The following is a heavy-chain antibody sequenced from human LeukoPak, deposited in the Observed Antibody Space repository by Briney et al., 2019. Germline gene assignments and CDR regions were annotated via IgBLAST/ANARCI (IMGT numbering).Heavy chain of an antibody. CDR1: GGSMTTHH. CDR3: TTIKRGNIFGYFDF. Sequence: SETLSLTCTVSGGSMTTHHWNWIRQTPGKGLEWIGYVFDSWRTKENPSLKSRVTLSADTSKNQLSLRLSSVTAADTAVYYCTTIKRGNIFGYFDFWGQGILVTVS. J-gene: IGHJ4*02. CDR2: VFDSWRT. V-gene: IGHV4-59*11. D-gene: IGHD5-18*01.